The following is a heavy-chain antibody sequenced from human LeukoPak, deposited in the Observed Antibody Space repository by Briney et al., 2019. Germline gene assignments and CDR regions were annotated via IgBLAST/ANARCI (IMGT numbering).Heavy chain of an antibody. CDR2: INHSGST. J-gene: IGHJ6*03. Sequence: SETLSLTCAVYGGSFSGYYWSWIRQPPGKGLEWIGEINHSGSTNYNPSLKSRDTISVDTSKNQFSLKLSSVTAADTAVYYCARGFGNRAYYYYYYMDVWGKGTTVTVSS. CDR3: ARGFGNRAYYYYYYMDV. CDR1: GGSFSGYY. D-gene: IGHD3-10*01. V-gene: IGHV4-34*01.